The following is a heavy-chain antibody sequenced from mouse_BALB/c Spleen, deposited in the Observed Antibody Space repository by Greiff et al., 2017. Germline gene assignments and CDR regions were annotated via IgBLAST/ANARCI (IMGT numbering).Heavy chain of an antibody. J-gene: IGHJ4*01. Sequence: VKLQESGAELAKPGASVTMSCKASGYTFTSYWMHWVKQRPGQGLEWIGYINPSTGYTEYNQKFKDKATLTADKSSSTAYMQLSSLTSEDSAVYYCAKVPWDYWGQGTSVTVSS. CDR3: AKVPWDY. CDR2: INPSTGYT. V-gene: IGHV1-7*01. CDR1: GYTFTSYW.